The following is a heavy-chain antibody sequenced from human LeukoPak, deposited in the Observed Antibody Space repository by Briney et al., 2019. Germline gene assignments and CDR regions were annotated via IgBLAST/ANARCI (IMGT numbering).Heavy chain of an antibody. CDR3: ARERRDSSSWYAKEANHFDY. CDR2: ISASGGST. V-gene: IGHV3-23*01. Sequence: GGSLRLSCAASGFTFRSHAMSWVRQAPGKGLEWVSGISASGGSTYYADSVKGRFTISRDNSKNTLYLQMNSMRAEDTAVYYCARERRDSSSWYAKEANHFDYWGQGTLVTVSS. J-gene: IGHJ4*02. CDR1: GFTFRSHA. D-gene: IGHD6-13*01.